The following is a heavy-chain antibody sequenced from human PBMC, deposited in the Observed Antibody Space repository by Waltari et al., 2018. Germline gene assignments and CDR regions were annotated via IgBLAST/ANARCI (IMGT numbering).Heavy chain of an antibody. Sequence: LVESGGGVVQPGESLRLSCAASGFNFTDYGMHWVRQAPGKGLDWVAMIRYDGSRKYYRDIVEGRFTISRDTSDNTLSLQMDSLTADDTGIYYCARGDFWSSYPPSLNFWGQGTPVIVSS. D-gene: IGHD3-3*01. CDR2: IRYDGSRK. V-gene: IGHV3-33*01. J-gene: IGHJ4*02. CDR1: GFNFTDYG. CDR3: ARGDFWSSYPPSLNF.